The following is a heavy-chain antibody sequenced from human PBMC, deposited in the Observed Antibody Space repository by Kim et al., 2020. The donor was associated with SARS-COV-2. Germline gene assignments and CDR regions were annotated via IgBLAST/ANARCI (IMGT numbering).Heavy chain of an antibody. CDR3: ARQLWVRELVFGSYAFVL. CDR1: GGSISTSSYY. V-gene: IGHV4-39*01. J-gene: IGHJ3*01. Sequence: SETLSLTCTVSGGSISTSSYYWGWIRQPPGKGLEWIGSMYYSGSPYYNPSLKSRVTISVDTSKNQLSLQLSSVTAADTAVFYCARQLWVRELVFGSYAFVLWGQGTLVTVSS. CDR2: MYYSGSP. D-gene: IGHD3-10*01.